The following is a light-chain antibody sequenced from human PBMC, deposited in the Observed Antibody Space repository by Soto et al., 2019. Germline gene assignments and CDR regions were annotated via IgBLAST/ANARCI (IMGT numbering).Light chain of an antibody. Sequence: DIVMTQSPDSLAVSLGERATINCKSSQSVLYSSNNKNYLAWYQQRPGQPPKLLIYWASTRESGVPDRFSGSGSGTGFTLTITSLQAEDVAVYYCHQYESTPPTFGQGTKLEI. CDR1: QSVLYSSNNKNY. CDR2: WAS. J-gene: IGKJ2*01. V-gene: IGKV4-1*01. CDR3: HQYESTPPT.